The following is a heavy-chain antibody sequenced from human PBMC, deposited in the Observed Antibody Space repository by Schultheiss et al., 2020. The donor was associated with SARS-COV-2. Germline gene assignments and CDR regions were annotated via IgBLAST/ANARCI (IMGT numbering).Heavy chain of an antibody. CDR1: GGSVSSGSYY. CDR2: IYYSGST. V-gene: IGHV4-61*01. CDR3: AVDSSGYLDAFDI. J-gene: IGHJ3*02. Sequence: SQTLSLTCTVSGGSVSSGSYYWSWIRQPPGKGLEWIGYIYYSGSTNYNPSLKSRVTISVDTSKNQFSLKLSSVTAADTAVYYCAVDSSGYLDAFDIWGQGTTVTVSS. D-gene: IGHD3-22*01.